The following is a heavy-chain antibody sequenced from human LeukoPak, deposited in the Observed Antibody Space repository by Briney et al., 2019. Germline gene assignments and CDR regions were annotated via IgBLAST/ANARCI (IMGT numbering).Heavy chain of an antibody. CDR1: AFTFRTYA. CDR3: ARVPGSGWFTAVDY. V-gene: IGHV3-74*01. J-gene: IGHJ4*02. CDR2: ISSEGSVT. Sequence: GGSLRLSCAASAFTFRTYAMNWVRQAPGEGLVWVSRISSEGSVTNYADSVKGRFTISRDNAKNTLYLVMSNLRADDTAVYFCARVPGSGWFTAVDYWGQGTLVSVSS. D-gene: IGHD6-19*01.